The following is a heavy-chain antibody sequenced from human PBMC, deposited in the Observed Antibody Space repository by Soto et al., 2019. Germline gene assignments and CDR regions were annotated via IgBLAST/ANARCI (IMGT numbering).Heavy chain of an antibody. CDR1: GYTFTSYD. CDR2: MNPNSGNT. V-gene: IGHV1-8*01. D-gene: IGHD2-2*02. CDR3: ARGVVLGASTSCYSCYYYYMDV. J-gene: IGHJ6*03. Sequence: QVQLVQSGAEVKKPGASVKVSCKASGYTFTSYDINWVRQATGQGLEWMGWMNPNSGNTGYAQKFQGRVTMTRNTSISTGYMELSSLRSEDTAVYYCARGVVLGASTSCYSCYYYYMDVWGKGTTVTVSS.